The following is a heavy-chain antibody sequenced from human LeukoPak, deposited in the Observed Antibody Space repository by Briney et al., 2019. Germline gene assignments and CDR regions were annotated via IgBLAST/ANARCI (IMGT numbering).Heavy chain of an antibody. J-gene: IGHJ4*02. CDR1: GFTFSSYA. D-gene: IGHD3-3*01. CDR3: ARAPLFGVVISHFDY. CDR2: IWYDGSNK. V-gene: IGHV3-33*08. Sequence: GGSLRLSCAASGFTFSSYAMHWVRQAPGKGLEWVAVIWYDGSNKYYADSVKGRFTISRDNSKNTLYLQMNSLRAEDTAVYYCARAPLFGVVISHFDYWGQGTLVTVSS.